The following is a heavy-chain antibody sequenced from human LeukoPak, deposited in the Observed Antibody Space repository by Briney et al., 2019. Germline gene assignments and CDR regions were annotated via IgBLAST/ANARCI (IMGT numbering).Heavy chain of an antibody. V-gene: IGHV3-7*03. D-gene: IGHD2-2*01. CDR1: GFTFSSYW. Sequence: HTGGSLRLSCAASGFTFSSYWMSWVRQAPGKGLEWVANIKQDGSEKYYVDSVKGRFTISRDNSKNTLYLQMNSLRAEDTAVYYCAKGIVVVPADPFDYWGQGTLVTVSS. CDR2: IKQDGSEK. CDR3: AKGIVVVPADPFDY. J-gene: IGHJ4*02.